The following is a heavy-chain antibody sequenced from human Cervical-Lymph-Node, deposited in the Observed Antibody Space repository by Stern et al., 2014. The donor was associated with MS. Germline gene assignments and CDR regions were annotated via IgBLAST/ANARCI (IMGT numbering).Heavy chain of an antibody. V-gene: IGHV4-31*03. D-gene: IGHD3-3*01. Sequence: QLQLQESGPGLVKPSQTLSLTCTVSGGSISSGGYYWSWIRPHPGKGLEWIGYIYYSGRTYYNPSLKSRVTISVDTSKNQFSLKLSSVTAADTAVYYCARDRNYDFWSDFDYWGQGTLVTVSS. CDR2: IYYSGRT. CDR3: ARDRNYDFWSDFDY. CDR1: GGSISSGGYY. J-gene: IGHJ4*02.